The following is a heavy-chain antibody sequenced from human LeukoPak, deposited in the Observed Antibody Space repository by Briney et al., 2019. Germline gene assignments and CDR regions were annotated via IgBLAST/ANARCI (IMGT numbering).Heavy chain of an antibody. V-gene: IGHV1-18*01. Sequence: GSSVKVSCKASGYTFTSYGISWVRQAPGQGLEWMGWISAYNGNTNYAQKLQGRVTMTTDTSTSTAYMELRSLRSDDTAVYYCARDKTHNYDILTGYDYYYGMDVWGQGTTVTVSS. D-gene: IGHD3-9*01. J-gene: IGHJ6*02. CDR1: GYTFTSYG. CDR3: ARDKTHNYDILTGYDYYYGMDV. CDR2: ISAYNGNT.